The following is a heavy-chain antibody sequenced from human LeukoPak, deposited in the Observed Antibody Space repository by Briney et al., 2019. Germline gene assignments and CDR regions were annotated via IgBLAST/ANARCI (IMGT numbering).Heavy chain of an antibody. Sequence: PSETLSLTCAVYGGSFSGYYWSWIRQPPGKGLEWIGEINHSGSTNYNPSLKSRVTISVDTSKNQFSLKLSSVTAADTAVYCARDVRGYTESYFDYWGQGTLVTVSS. J-gene: IGHJ4*02. V-gene: IGHV4-34*01. CDR2: INHSGST. D-gene: IGHD5-12*01. CDR1: GGSFSGYY. CDR3: ARDVRGYTESYFDY.